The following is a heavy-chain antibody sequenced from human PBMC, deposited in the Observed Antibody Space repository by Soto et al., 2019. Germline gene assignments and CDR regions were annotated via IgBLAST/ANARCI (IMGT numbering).Heavy chain of an antibody. Sequence: GGSLRLSCAASGFTFSSYGMHWVRQAPGKGLEWVAVISYDGSNKYYADSVKGRFTISRDNSKNTLYLQMNSLRAEDTAVYYCAKDRYYDSSGYSGFDYWGQGTLVTVSS. D-gene: IGHD3-22*01. CDR3: AKDRYYDSSGYSGFDY. J-gene: IGHJ4*02. CDR1: GFTFSSYG. V-gene: IGHV3-30*18. CDR2: ISYDGSNK.